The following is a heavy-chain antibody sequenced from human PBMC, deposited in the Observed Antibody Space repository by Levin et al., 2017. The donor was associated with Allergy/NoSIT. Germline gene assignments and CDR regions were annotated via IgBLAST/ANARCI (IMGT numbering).Heavy chain of an antibody. Sequence: SETLSLTCSVSGGSVSSGTHYWSWIRRPPGKGLEWIGYINYRGVTKYNPSLKSRVTISVDTSKNEFSLKVTSVTAADTAVYYCARNRIIVSGGNDYYYGMDGWGQGTTVTVSS. CDR2: INYRGVT. J-gene: IGHJ6*02. CDR3: ARNRIIVSGGNDYYYGMDG. D-gene: IGHD5/OR15-5a*01. V-gene: IGHV4-61*01. CDR1: GGSVSSGTHY.